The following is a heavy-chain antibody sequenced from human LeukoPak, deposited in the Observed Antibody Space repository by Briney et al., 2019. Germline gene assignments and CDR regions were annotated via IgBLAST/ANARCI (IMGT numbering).Heavy chain of an antibody. Sequence: SETLSLTCTVSGGSVSSGSYYWSWIRQPPGKGLEWIGYIYYSGSTNYNPSLKSRVTISVDTTKNQFSLKLSSATAEDTAVYYCARWAAAWYGDYWGQGTLVTVSS. CDR1: GGSVSSGSYY. CDR2: IYYSGST. J-gene: IGHJ4*02. CDR3: ARWAAAWYGDY. V-gene: IGHV4-61*01. D-gene: IGHD6-13*01.